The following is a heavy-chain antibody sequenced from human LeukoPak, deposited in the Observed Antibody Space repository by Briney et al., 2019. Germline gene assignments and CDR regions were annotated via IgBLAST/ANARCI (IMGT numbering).Heavy chain of an antibody. J-gene: IGHJ5*02. V-gene: IGHV4-39*01. CDR1: GGSISSSYYY. D-gene: IGHD2-2*01. CDR3: ARRLTQYDCFDP. CDR2: IYYSGST. Sequence: SETLSLTCTVSGGSISSSYYYWGWIRQPPGKGLEWIGSIYYSGSTYYNPSLKSRVTISVDTPKNQFSLHLNSVTPEDTAVYYCARRLTQYDCFDPWGQGILVTVSS.